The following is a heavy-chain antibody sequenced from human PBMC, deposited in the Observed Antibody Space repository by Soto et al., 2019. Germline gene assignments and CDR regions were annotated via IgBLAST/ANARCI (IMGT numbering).Heavy chain of an antibody. CDR2: VSHSGSP. CDR1: GGSVSVYS. CDR3: ARDRKKTYFYNYGLDV. Sequence: KASETLSLTCAVYGGSVSVYSWGWVRQPPGKGLEWLGEVSHSGSPKYNPSLKSRVIMSIDTSRNQFSLNLSSVTAADTAVYYCARDRKKTYFYNYGLDVWGQGTAVTVSS. V-gene: IGHV4-34*01. J-gene: IGHJ6*02.